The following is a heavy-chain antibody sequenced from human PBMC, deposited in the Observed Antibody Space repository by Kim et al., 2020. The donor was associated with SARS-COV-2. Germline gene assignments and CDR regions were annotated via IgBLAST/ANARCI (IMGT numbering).Heavy chain of an antibody. J-gene: IGHJ4*02. Sequence: DSVKGRFTISRDNSKNTLYLQMNSLRAEDTAVYYCARARGKEMATIWVDYWGQGTLVTVSS. D-gene: IGHD5-12*01. V-gene: IGHV3-30*01. CDR3: ARARGKEMATIWVDY.